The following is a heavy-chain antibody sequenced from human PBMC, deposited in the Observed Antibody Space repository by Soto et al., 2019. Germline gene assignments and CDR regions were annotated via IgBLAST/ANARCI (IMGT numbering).Heavy chain of an antibody. D-gene: IGHD4-17*01. V-gene: IGHV4-31*03. J-gene: IGHJ1*01. CDR3: ARTSGDYGLSKYFQH. CDR1: GGSISSGDYY. Sequence: QVQLQESGPGLVEPSQTLSLICTVSGGSISSGDYYWSWIRQLPGKRLEWIGYIYYSGTTFHNPSLKSRVSIAVATSKNLFALKLSSMTDADTAVYYCARTSGDYGLSKYFQHWGQGTLVTVSS. CDR2: IYYSGTT.